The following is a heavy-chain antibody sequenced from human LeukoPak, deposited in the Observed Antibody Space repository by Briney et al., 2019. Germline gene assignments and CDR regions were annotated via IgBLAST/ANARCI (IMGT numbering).Heavy chain of an antibody. J-gene: IGHJ4*02. V-gene: IGHV5-51*01. CDR3: ARHPRAGYDILTGNIANEYYFDY. D-gene: IGHD3-9*01. CDR2: IYPGDSDT. Sequence: GESLKISCKGSGYSFTSYWIGWVRQMPGKGLEWMGIIYPGDSDTRYSPSFQGQVTISADKSISIAYLQWSSLKASDTAMYYCARHPRAGYDILTGNIANEYYFDYWGQGTLVTVSS. CDR1: GYSFTSYW.